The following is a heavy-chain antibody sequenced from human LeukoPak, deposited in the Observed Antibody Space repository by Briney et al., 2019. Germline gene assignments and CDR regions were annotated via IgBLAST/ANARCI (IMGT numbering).Heavy chain of an antibody. Sequence: SQTLSLTCTVSGGSICSGDYYWGWIRQPPGKGLDWVGYIYYSGSPYYNPSRKSRITIAVDTSKNQFSLKLSSVTAADTAVYYCAKSSKCQPDGFDYWGQRTLVSVSS. V-gene: IGHV4-30-4*08. CDR1: GGSICSGDYY. CDR3: AKSSKCQPDGFDY. D-gene: IGHD2-2*01. CDR2: IYYSGSP. J-gene: IGHJ4*02.